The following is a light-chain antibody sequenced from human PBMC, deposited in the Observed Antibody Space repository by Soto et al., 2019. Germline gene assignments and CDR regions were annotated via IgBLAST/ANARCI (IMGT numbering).Light chain of an antibody. V-gene: IGKV1-5*03. J-gene: IGKJ1*01. CDR3: QHYNSYSEA. Sequence: DIQVTQSPSTLSGSVGGRLTITCRASQTISSWLAWYQQKPGKAPKILIYKASTLKSGVPSRFSGSVSGTEFTLTISSLQPDDFATYYCQHYNSYSEAFGQGTKVDI. CDR1: QTISSW. CDR2: KAS.